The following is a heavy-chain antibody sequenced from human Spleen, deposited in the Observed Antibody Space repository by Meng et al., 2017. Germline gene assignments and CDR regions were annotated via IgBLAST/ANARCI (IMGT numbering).Heavy chain of an antibody. V-gene: IGHV3-69-1*01. CDR1: GFTFSDYY. Sequence: GESLKISCAAYGFTFSDYYMNWVRQAPGKGLEWVSSISSSSTIYYADSVKGRFTISRDNAKNTLYLQMNSLRAEDTAVYYCARSDSGCEDHWGQGTLVTVSS. CDR3: ARSDSGCEDH. CDR2: ISSSSTI. D-gene: IGHD6-19*01. J-gene: IGHJ4*02.